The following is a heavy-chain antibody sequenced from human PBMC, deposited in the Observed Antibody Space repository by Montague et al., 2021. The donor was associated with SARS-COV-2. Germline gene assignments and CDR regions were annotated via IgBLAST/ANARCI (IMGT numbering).Heavy chain of an antibody. CDR1: GTSINTHY. V-gene: IGHV4-59*11. D-gene: IGHD2-2*01. Sequence: SETLSLTCSVSGTSINTHYWAWIRQPPGKGLELIAYIHSSGSTNYKPSLQSRVNISMDMSKNQVSLKLTSVTGADTAVYHCARGWGRTIDYWGRGTLVTVSS. CDR3: ARGWGRTIDY. CDR2: IHSSGST. J-gene: IGHJ4*02.